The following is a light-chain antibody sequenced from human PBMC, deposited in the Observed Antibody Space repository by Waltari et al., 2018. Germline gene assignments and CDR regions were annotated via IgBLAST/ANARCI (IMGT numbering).Light chain of an antibody. V-gene: IGKV1-39*01. CDR1: QTISSY. Sequence: DIQMTQSPSSLSASVGDRVTITCRASQTISSYLNWDQQKPGKAPNLLIYAASNLQSGVPSRFRGSGSGTDFTLTISSLQPEDFATYYCQQSYTSLRAFGQGTKVEIK. J-gene: IGKJ1*01. CDR2: AAS. CDR3: QQSYTSLRA.